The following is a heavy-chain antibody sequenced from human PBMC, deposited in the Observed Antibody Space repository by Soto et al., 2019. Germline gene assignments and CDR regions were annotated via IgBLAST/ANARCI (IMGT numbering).Heavy chain of an antibody. J-gene: IGHJ4*02. V-gene: IGHV3-11*01. CDR2: ISGSGRTI. Sequence: GGSLRLSCAASGFTFSDSYMSWIRQAPGKGLEWISYISGSGRTIYYADSVKGRFTISRDNAKNSLYLQMNSLRAEDTAVYYCASDLKGWLRVDYFDYWGKGTLVTVSS. D-gene: IGHD5-12*01. CDR3: ASDLKGWLRVDYFDY. CDR1: GFTFSDSY.